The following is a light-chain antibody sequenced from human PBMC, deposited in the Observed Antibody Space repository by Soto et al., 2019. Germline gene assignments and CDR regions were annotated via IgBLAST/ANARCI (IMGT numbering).Light chain of an antibody. CDR3: QHYNHWPMYT. CDR2: GAS. V-gene: IGKV3-15*01. J-gene: IGKJ2*01. CDR1: QSVITN. Sequence: ELVMTQSPATLSASPGERATLSCRASQSVITNVAWYQQKPDQAPRLLIYGASTRATGIPARFSGSGSGTEFTLTISSLQSEDFAVYYCQHYNHWPMYTFGQGTKVEIK.